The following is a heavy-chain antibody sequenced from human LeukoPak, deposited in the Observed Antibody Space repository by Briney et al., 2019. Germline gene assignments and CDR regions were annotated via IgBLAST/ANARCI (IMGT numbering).Heavy chain of an antibody. D-gene: IGHD6-6*01. V-gene: IGHV4-39*07. CDR1: GGSISSSPYY. J-gene: IGHJ4*02. CDR3: ARIEYSSSCDY. Sequence: SETLSLTCTVSGGSISSSPYYWGWIRQPPGKGLEWIGSIYYSGTTHYSPSLESRVTISVDTSKNQFSLKLASVTAADTAVYYCARIEYSSSCDYWGQGTLVTVSS. CDR2: IYYSGTT.